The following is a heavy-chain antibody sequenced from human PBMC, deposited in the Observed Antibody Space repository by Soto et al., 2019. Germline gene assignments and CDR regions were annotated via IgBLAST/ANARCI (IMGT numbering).Heavy chain of an antibody. CDR2: IRSKANNCAT. D-gene: IGHD2-2*01. CDR3: TRHADLGYCSSSSCYDFDY. Sequence: EVQLVESGGGLVQPGGSLKLSCAASGLTFSGSTMHWVRQASGKGLEWVGRIRSKANNCATDYGASVKGRFTISRDDSKNTAYLQMNSLKTEDTAVYYCTRHADLGYCSSSSCYDFDYWGQGTLVTVSS. V-gene: IGHV3-73*01. CDR1: GLTFSGST. J-gene: IGHJ4*02.